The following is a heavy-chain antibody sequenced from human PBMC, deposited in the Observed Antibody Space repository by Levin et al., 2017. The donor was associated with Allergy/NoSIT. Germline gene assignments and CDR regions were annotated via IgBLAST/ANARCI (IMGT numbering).Heavy chain of an antibody. CDR3: ATLTAIAGYYYGMDV. CDR2: ISGSGGST. Sequence: GGSLRLSCAASGFTFSSYAMSWVRQAPGKGLEWVSAISGSGGSTYYADSVKGRFTISRDNSKNTLYLQMNSLRAEDTAVYYCATLTAIAGYYYGMDVWGQGTTVTVSS. CDR1: GFTFSSYA. J-gene: IGHJ6*02. V-gene: IGHV3-23*01. D-gene: IGHD5-18*01.